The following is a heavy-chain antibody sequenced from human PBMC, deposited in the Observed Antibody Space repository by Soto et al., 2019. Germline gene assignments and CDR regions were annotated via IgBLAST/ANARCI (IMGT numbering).Heavy chain of an antibody. Sequence: QVQLVQSGAEVKKPGSSVKVSCKASGGTFSSYAISWVRQAPGQGLAWMGGIIPIFGTANYAQKFQGRVTITADESTSTAYMEVSSLRSEETAVYYCARDKAYCGGDCYSKRVPCLDYWGQGTLGTVSS. D-gene: IGHD2-21*02. V-gene: IGHV1-69*01. CDR1: GGTFSSYA. CDR2: IIPIFGTA. CDR3: ARDKAYCGGDCYSKRVPCLDY. J-gene: IGHJ4*02.